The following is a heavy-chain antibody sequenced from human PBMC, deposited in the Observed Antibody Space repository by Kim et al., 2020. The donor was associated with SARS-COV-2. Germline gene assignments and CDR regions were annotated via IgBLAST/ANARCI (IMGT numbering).Heavy chain of an antibody. CDR3: ARGDYGDYGGGY. Sequence: YYADSVKGRFTISRDNAKNSLYLQMNSLRAEDTAVYYCARGDYGDYGGGYWGQGTLVTVSS. D-gene: IGHD4-17*01. V-gene: IGHV3-21*01. J-gene: IGHJ4*02.